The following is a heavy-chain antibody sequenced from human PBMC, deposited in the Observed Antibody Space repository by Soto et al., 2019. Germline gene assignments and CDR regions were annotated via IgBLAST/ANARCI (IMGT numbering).Heavy chain of an antibody. CDR3: ARDDGQRWLQLLVY. J-gene: IGHJ4*02. Sequence: KAAFQGSGGPLSRHAISWGRQGPGQGLEWMGGIIPIFGTANYAQKFQGRVTITADKSTSTAYMELSSLRSEDTAVYYCARDDGQRWLQLLVYWGQGTLVIVSS. CDR1: GGPLSRHA. D-gene: IGHD5-12*01. V-gene: IGHV1-69*06. CDR2: IIPIFGTA.